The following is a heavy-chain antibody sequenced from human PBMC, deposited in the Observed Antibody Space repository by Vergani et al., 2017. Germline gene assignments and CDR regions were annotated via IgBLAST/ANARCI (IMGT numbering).Heavy chain of an antibody. CDR2: IYAGDSDV. CDR3: AKTHDFSSLYSSYRWFDP. V-gene: IGHV5-51*03. J-gene: IGHJ5*02. D-gene: IGHD3-3*01. CDR1: GYSITNYW. Sequence: EVQLVQSGAEVKKPGESLKISCQGSGYSITNYWIAWVRQRPGKGLEWMGIIYAGDSDVRYSPSFQGQVTMSVDKSRSTAYLQWSSLKASDTATYYCAKTHDFSSLYSSYRWFDPWGQGTQVTVSS.